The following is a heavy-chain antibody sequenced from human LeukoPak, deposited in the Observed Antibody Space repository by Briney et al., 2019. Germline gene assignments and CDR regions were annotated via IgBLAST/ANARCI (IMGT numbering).Heavy chain of an antibody. D-gene: IGHD3-22*01. J-gene: IGHJ3*02. V-gene: IGHV4-4*07. CDR1: GGSISSYY. CDR3: VSSTGYYDSSGYYYRDAFDI. CDR2: INTSGST. Sequence: SETLSLTCTVSGGSISSYYWSWIRQPAGKGLEWIGRINTSGSTNYNASLKSRVTMSVDTSKNQFSLKLSSVTAADTAVYYCVSSTGYYDSSGYYYRDAFDIWGQGTMVTVSS.